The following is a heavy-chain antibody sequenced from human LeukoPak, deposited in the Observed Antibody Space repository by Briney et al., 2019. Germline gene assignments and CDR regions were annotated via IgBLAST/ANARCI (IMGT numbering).Heavy chain of an antibody. V-gene: IGHV4-39*07. D-gene: IGHD6-19*01. Sequence: PSETLSLTCTVSGGSISSSSYYWGWIRQPPGKGLEWIGSIYYSGSTYYNPSLKSRVTISVDTSKNQFSLKLRSATAADTAVYYCARPRYSSGWSTRYMDVWGKGTTVTISS. CDR2: IYYSGST. J-gene: IGHJ6*03. CDR1: GGSISSSSYY. CDR3: ARPRYSSGWSTRYMDV.